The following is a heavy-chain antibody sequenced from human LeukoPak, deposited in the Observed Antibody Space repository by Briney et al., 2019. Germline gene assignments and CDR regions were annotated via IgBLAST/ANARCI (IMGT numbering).Heavy chain of an antibody. V-gene: IGHV3-30*02. J-gene: IGHJ4*01. CDR2: IWYDGSNR. Sequence: GGSLRLSCAASGFTFNTNAMHWVRQAPGKGLEWVALIWYDGSNRDYADSVKGRFTVSRDNSKNTVYLQMNSLSPEDTAVYYCAKCGPYSSKWYFNLIAYWGHGTLVTVSS. CDR1: GFTFNTNA. D-gene: IGHD6-13*01. CDR3: AKCGPYSSKWYFNLIAY.